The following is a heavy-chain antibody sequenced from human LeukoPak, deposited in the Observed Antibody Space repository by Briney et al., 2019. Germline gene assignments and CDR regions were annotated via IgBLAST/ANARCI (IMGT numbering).Heavy chain of an antibody. CDR3: AKAWDTAIEFDY. J-gene: IGHJ4*02. CDR1: GFTFSSYW. Sequence: HTGGSLRLSCAASGFTFSSYWMNWARQAPGKGLEWVAVISYDGSNKYYADSVKGRFTISRDNSKNTLYLQMNSLRAEDTAVYYCAKAWDTAIEFDYWGQGTLVTVSS. V-gene: IGHV3-30*18. D-gene: IGHD5-18*01. CDR2: ISYDGSNK.